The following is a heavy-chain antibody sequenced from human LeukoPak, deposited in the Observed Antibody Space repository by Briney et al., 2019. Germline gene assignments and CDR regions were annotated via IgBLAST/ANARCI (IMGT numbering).Heavy chain of an antibody. V-gene: IGHV3-23*01. D-gene: IGHD3-10*01. CDR1: GFTLSSYA. J-gene: IGHJ4*02. CDR2: ISVSGNT. CDR3: ARGGGSENQYAPWYFDY. Sequence: GGSLRLSCAASGFTLSSYAMSWVRQGPGKGLEWVSAISVSGNTYHADSVKGRFTISRDSSKNTLYLQMNSLRAGDAAVYYCARGGGSENQYAPWYFDYWGQGTLVTVSS.